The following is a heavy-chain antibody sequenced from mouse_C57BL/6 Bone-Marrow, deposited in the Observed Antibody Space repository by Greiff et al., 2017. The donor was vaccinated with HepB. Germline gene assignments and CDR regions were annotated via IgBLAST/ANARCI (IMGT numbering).Heavy chain of an antibody. V-gene: IGHV14-4*01. Sequence: VQLQQSGAELVRPGASVKLSCTASGFNIKDDYMHWVKQRPEQGLEWIGWIDPENGDTEYASKFQGKATITADTSSNTAYLQLSSLTSEDTAVYYCTTNYGSSYGAMDYWGQGTSVTVSS. CDR1: GFNIKDDY. CDR2: IDPENGDT. D-gene: IGHD1-1*01. CDR3: TTNYGSSYGAMDY. J-gene: IGHJ4*01.